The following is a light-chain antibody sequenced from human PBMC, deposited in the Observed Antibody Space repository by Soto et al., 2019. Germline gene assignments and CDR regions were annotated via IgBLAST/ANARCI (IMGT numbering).Light chain of an antibody. CDR1: QSVSSN. CDR3: QQYNNWPRT. J-gene: IGKJ1*01. CDR2: GAS. V-gene: IGKV3-15*01. Sequence: EIVMTQSPATLSVSPGERATPSSRASQSVSSNLAWYQQKPGQAPRLLIYGASTRATGIPARFSGSGSGTEFTLTISSLQSEDFAVYYCQQYNNWPRTFGQGTKVDIK.